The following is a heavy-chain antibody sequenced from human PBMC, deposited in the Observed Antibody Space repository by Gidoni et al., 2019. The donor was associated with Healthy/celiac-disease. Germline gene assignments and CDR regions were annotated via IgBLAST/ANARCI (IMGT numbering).Heavy chain of an antibody. CDR1: GGSFSGSY. Sequence: QVKLQQRGAGRLKPSEPLPLTCAAQGGSFSGSYWSWIRQPPGKGLEWLGEINHSGSTNYNPSLKSRVTISVDTSKNQFSLKRSSVTAADTAVYYCASGTSRGLFDYWGQGTLVTVSS. CDR2: INHSGST. J-gene: IGHJ4*02. V-gene: IGHV4-34*01. CDR3: ASGTSRGLFDY.